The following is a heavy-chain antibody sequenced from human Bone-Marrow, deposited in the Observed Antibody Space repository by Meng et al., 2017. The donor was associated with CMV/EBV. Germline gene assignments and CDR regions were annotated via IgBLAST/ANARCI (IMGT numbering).Heavy chain of an antibody. CDR1: GFTFGDYA. Sequence: GESLKISCTASGFTFGDYAMSWVRQAPGKGLEWVGFIRSKAYGGTTEYAAPVKGRFTLSRDDSKSIAYLQMNSLKTEDTAVYCCTRVRRSGSYYGHYYYYGMDVWGQGTTVTVSS. CDR2: IRSKAYGGTT. V-gene: IGHV3-49*04. D-gene: IGHD1-26*01. J-gene: IGHJ6*02. CDR3: TRVRRSGSYYGHYYYYGMDV.